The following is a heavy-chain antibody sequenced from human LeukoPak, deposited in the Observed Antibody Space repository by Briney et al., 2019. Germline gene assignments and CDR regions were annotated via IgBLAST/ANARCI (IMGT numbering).Heavy chain of an antibody. D-gene: IGHD3-22*01. Sequence: ASVKVSCKASGGTFSSYAISWVRQAPGQGLEWMGGIIPIFGTANYAQRLQGRVTMTTDTSTTTAYMELRSLRSDDTAVYYCARDINGYYYDSHGYYPTDLWGQGTLVTVSS. CDR1: GGTFSSYA. CDR2: IIPIFGTA. V-gene: IGHV1-69*05. J-gene: IGHJ5*02. CDR3: ARDINGYYYDSHGYYPTDL.